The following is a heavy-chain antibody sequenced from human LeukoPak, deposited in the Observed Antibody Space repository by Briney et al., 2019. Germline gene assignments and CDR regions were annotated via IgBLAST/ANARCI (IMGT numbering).Heavy chain of an antibody. Sequence: GRSLRLSCAASGFTFSNYAMHWVGQAPGKGLEWVAVISDDGSNKYYGDSVKGRFTISRDNSKNTVYLQMNSLRAEDTAMYYCAKDRYSSGWYSDFDYWGQGTLVTVSS. CDR1: GFTFSNYA. CDR2: ISDDGSNK. D-gene: IGHD6-19*01. CDR3: AKDRYSSGWYSDFDY. V-gene: IGHV3-30*18. J-gene: IGHJ4*02.